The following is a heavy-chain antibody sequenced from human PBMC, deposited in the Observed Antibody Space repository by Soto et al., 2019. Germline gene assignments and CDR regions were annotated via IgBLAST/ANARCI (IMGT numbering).Heavy chain of an antibody. CDR2: TYYRSKWYN. J-gene: IGHJ4*02. Sequence: SQTLSLTCAISGDSGSSNSAAWNWISQAPSRGLEWLGRTYYRSKWYNDYAVSVKSLITTNPDTSKNHFSLQLNSVTPEDTAVYYCARDSEGTGWYRNYFDYWGQGTLVTVSS. CDR1: GDSGSSNSAA. V-gene: IGHV6-1*01. CDR3: ARDSEGTGWYRNYFDY. D-gene: IGHD6-19*01.